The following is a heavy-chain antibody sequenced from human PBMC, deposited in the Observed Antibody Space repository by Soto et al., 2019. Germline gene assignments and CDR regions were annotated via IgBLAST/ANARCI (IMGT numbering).Heavy chain of an antibody. Sequence: QVHLVESGGTVVQSGRSLRLSCAASGFIFSQYGIHWVRQPPGKGLEWLGVIWYDGRDKYYADSVKGRFSMSRDNSKDTVFLQMDSLRVEDTAVYYCTRDGTPYNWNYVDFDYWGQGTLVTVSS. CDR2: IWYDGRDK. V-gene: IGHV3-33*01. J-gene: IGHJ4*02. CDR3: TRDGTPYNWNYVDFDY. CDR1: GFIFSQYG. D-gene: IGHD1-7*01.